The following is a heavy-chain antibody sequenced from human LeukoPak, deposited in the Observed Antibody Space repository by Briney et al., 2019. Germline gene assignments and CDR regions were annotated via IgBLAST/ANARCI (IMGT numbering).Heavy chain of an antibody. Sequence: SETLSLTCTVSGGSISSCYWSWIRQPPGKGLEWIGYIYYSGSTNYNPSLKSRVTISVDTSKNQFSLKLSSVTAADTAVYYCARTVEYCGGDCYSFDYWGQGTLVTVSS. CDR3: ARTVEYCGGDCYSFDY. CDR2: IYYSGST. J-gene: IGHJ4*02. CDR1: GGSISSCY. V-gene: IGHV4-59*01. D-gene: IGHD2-21*01.